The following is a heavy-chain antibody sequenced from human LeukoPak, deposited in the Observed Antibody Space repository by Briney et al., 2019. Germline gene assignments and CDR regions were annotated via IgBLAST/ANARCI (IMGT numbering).Heavy chain of an antibody. Sequence: PGRSLRLSCAASGFTFSSYGMHWVRQAPGKGLEWVAVISNDGSNKYYADSVKGRFTISRDNSKNTLYLQMNSLRAEDTAVYYCAKDVYYGDYWGHAFDIWGQGTMVTVSS. CDR1: GFTFSSYG. D-gene: IGHD4-17*01. J-gene: IGHJ3*02. V-gene: IGHV3-30*18. CDR3: AKDVYYGDYWGHAFDI. CDR2: ISNDGSNK.